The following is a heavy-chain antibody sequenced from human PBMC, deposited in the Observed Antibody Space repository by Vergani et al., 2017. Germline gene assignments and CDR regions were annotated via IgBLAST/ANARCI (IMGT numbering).Heavy chain of an antibody. CDR3: AKANPRNSGYDYLYYYHAMDV. Sequence: EVQPLEAGGDLEQPGGSLRLSCAASGFTFNHYVMNWVRQAPGKGLEWVSGISGSGGSTYYAGSVKGRFTISRDSSKNKLYLQMNSLSAGDTAVYYCAKANPRNSGYDYLYYYHAMDVWGQGTTFTVSS. CDR2: ISGSGGST. J-gene: IGHJ6*02. D-gene: IGHD5-12*01. V-gene: IGHV3-23*01. CDR1: GFTFNHYV.